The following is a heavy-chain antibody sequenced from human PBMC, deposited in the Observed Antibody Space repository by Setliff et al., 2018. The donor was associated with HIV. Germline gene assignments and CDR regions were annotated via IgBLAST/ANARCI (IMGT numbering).Heavy chain of an antibody. CDR2: INTETGTP. V-gene: IGHV7-4-1*02. CDR1: GYMFPLYG. CDR3: AREASGGNYPDY. D-gene: IGHD1-7*01. Sequence: ASVKVSCKTSGYMFPLYGIRWLRQAPGQNLEWMGWINTETGTPTYAPGFTGRSVLSLDTSVSAAYLEISSLVAEDSALYYCAREASGGNYPDYWGQGTMVTVSS. J-gene: IGHJ4*02.